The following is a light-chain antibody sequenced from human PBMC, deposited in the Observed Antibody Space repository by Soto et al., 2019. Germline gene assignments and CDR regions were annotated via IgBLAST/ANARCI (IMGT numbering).Light chain of an antibody. CDR1: SSNIGSNA. J-gene: IGLJ3*02. V-gene: IGLV1-44*01. CDR2: TNS. CDR3: AAWVDSLNALV. Sequence: QSVLTQPPSASGTPGQRVTISCSGVSSNIGSNAVNWYQQFPGAAPQLLIYTNSQRPSGVPDRFSGSKSGTSASLAITGLQSEDEADYHCAAWVDSLNALVFGGGTKLTVL.